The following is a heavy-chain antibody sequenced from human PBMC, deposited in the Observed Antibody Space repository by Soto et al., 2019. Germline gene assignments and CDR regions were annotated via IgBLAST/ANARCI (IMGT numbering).Heavy chain of an antibody. Sequence: LSLTCAASGFTFSSYAMSWVRQAPGKGLEWVSAISGSGGSTYYADSVKGRFTISRDNSKNTLYLQMNSLRAEDTAVYYCAKDTIAAAGLFDYWGQGTLVTVSS. CDR2: ISGSGGST. J-gene: IGHJ4*02. CDR1: GFTFSSYA. CDR3: AKDTIAAAGLFDY. V-gene: IGHV3-23*01. D-gene: IGHD6-13*01.